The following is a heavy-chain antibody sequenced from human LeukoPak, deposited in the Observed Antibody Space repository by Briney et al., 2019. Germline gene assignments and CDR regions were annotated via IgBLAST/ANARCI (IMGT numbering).Heavy chain of an antibody. CDR2: IYYSGST. CDR3: ARDLYMSLGSYYGYYYYGMDV. D-gene: IGHD3-10*01. CDR1: GGSISSYY. V-gene: IGHV4-59*01. J-gene: IGHJ6*02. Sequence: SETLSLTCTVSGGSISSYYWSWIRQPPGKGLEWIGYIYYSGSTNYNPSLKSRVTISVDTSKNQFSLKLSSVTAADTAVYYCARDLYMSLGSYYGYYYYGMDVWGQGTTVTVSS.